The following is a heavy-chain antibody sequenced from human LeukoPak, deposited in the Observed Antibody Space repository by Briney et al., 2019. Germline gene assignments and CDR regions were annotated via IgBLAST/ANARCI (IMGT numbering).Heavy chain of an antibody. J-gene: IGHJ3*02. CDR3: ARGEAPGLGAFDI. D-gene: IGHD3-16*01. CDR2: IYTSGST. Sequence: SETLSLTCTVSRGSISSGSYYWSWIRQPAGKGLEWIGRIYTSGSTNYNPSLKSRVTISVDTSKNQFSLKLSSVTAADTAVYYCARGEAPGLGAFDIWGQGTMVTVSS. CDR1: RGSISSGSYY. V-gene: IGHV4-61*02.